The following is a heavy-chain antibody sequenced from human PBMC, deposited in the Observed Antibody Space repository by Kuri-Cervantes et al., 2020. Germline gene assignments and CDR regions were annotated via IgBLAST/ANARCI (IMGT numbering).Heavy chain of an antibody. CDR2: IKQDGSEK. CDR1: GFTFSSYW. V-gene: IGHV3-7*03. J-gene: IGHJ6*02. CDR3: ATGYSNGVDV. Sequence: GESLKIFCAASGFTFSSYWMSWVRQAPGKGLEWVANIKQDGSEKYYVDSVKGRFTISGDNAKNSLYLQMNSLRAEDTAVYYCATGYSNGVDVWGQGTTVTVSS. D-gene: IGHD1-1*01.